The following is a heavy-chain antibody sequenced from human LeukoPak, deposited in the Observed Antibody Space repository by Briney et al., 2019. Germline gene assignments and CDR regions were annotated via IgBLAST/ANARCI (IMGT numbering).Heavy chain of an antibody. V-gene: IGHV4-34*01. CDR3: ARGASCGGDCYWEDYYFYGMDV. J-gene: IGHJ6*02. Sequence: SATLSLTCAVYGGSLSDFYWSWIHQPPGKGLGWIVVMDDFGGTNYNPSLKSRVALSLDTSKNQFPLRLSSVTAADTAVYFCARGASCGGDCYWEDYYFYGMDVWGQGTTVTVSS. CDR1: GGSLSDFY. D-gene: IGHD2-21*02. CDR2: MDDFGGT.